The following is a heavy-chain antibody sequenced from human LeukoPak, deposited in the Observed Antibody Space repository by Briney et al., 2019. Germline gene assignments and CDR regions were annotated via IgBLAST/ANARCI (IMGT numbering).Heavy chain of an antibody. D-gene: IGHD3/OR15-3a*01. Sequence: PGGSLRLSCAVSGITLSNYGMNWVRQAPGKGLEWVAGISDSGGRTNYADSVKGRFTISRDNPKNTLYLQMNGLRAEDTAVYFCAKRGVVIRVILVGFHKEAYYFESWGQGALVTVSS. J-gene: IGHJ4*02. CDR1: GITLSNYG. CDR3: AKRGVVIRVILVGFHKEAYYFES. V-gene: IGHV3-23*01. CDR2: ISDSGGRT.